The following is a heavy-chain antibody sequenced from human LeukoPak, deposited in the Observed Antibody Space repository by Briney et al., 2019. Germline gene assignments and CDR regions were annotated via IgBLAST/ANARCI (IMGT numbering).Heavy chain of an antibody. V-gene: IGHV4-59*01. Sequence: SETLSLTCTVSGGSISSYYWSWIRQPPGKGLEWIGYIYYSGSTNYNPSLKSRVTISIDTSKNQFSLKLSSVTAADTAVYYCARRAKTYGFDPWGQGILVTVSS. CDR2: IYYSGST. CDR3: ARRAKTYGFDP. J-gene: IGHJ5*02. D-gene: IGHD4-17*01. CDR1: GGSISSYY.